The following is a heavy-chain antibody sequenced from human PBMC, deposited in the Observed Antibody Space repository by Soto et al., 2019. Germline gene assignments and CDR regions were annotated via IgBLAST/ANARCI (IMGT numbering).Heavy chain of an antibody. CDR3: AKVSSSGGYNWFDP. V-gene: IGHV3-30*18. CDR2: ISYDGSNK. CDR1: GFTFSSYG. D-gene: IGHD2-15*01. J-gene: IGHJ5*02. Sequence: GGSLRLSCAASGFTFSSYGMHWVRQAPGKGLEWVAVISYDGSNKYYADSVKDRFTISRDNSKNTLYLQMNSLRAEDTAVYYCAKVSSSGGYNWFDPWGQGTLVTVSS.